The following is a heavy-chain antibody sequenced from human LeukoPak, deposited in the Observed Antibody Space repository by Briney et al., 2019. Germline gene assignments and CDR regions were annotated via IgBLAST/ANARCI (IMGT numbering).Heavy chain of an antibody. D-gene: IGHD6-6*01. Sequence: GGSLRLSCAASGFTFSSYSMNWVRQAPGKGLEWVSSISSSSLYIYYADSVKGRFTISRDNAKSSLYLQLNSLRAEDTALYYCARGEWSSSPFDYWGQGTLVTVSP. V-gene: IGHV3-21*01. CDR1: GFTFSSYS. CDR2: ISSSSLYI. J-gene: IGHJ4*02. CDR3: ARGEWSSSPFDY.